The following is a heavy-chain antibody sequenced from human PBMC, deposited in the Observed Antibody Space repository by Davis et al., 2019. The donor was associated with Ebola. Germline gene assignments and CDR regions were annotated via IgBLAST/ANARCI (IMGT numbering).Heavy chain of an antibody. Sequence: GESLKISCAASGLSLSSLWMSWVRQAPGKGLEWVATIKKDGVQKYYVGSVKGRFIISRDNAKNSLYLQMNSLRDEDTAVYYCAKLVSGYWGQGTLVSVSS. J-gene: IGHJ4*02. CDR1: GLSLSSLW. CDR3: AKLVSGY. D-gene: IGHD3-22*01. V-gene: IGHV3-7*03. CDR2: IKKDGVQK.